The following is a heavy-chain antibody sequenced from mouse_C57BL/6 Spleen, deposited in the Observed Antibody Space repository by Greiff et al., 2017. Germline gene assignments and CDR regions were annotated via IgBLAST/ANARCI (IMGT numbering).Heavy chain of an antibody. CDR1: GFNIKDDY. D-gene: IGHD2-4*01. Sequence: DVQLQESGAELVRPGASVKLSCTASGFNIKDDYMHWVKQRPEQGLEWIGWIDPENGDTEYASKFQGKAAITADTSSNTAYLQLSSLTSEDTAVYYCIYYDYERFAYWGQGTLVTVSA. J-gene: IGHJ3*01. CDR3: IYYDYERFAY. CDR2: IDPENGDT. V-gene: IGHV14-4*01.